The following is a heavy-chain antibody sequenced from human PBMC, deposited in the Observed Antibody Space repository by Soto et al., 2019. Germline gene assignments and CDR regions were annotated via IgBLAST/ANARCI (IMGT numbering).Heavy chain of an antibody. CDR3: ARGGSNGYVKGFDY. CDR1: GGTCGAYG. V-gene: IGHV3-74*01. D-gene: IGHD5-12*01. Sequence: VGSLRLCWGAAGGTCGAYGGHWIRQAPGEGLVWVSRINTDGSSTNSADSVKGRFTISRDSAKNTLYLQMNSLRAEDTAVYYCARGGSNGYVKGFDYWGQGTLVTVSS. CDR2: INTDGSST. J-gene: IGHJ4*02.